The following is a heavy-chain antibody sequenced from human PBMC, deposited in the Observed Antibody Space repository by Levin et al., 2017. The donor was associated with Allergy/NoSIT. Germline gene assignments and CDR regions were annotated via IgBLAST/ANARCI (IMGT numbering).Heavy chain of an antibody. V-gene: IGHV4-31*03. CDR2: IYYSGST. Sequence: SQTLSLTCTVSGGSISSGGYYWSWIRQHPGKGLEWIGYIYYSGSTYYNPSLKSRVTISVDTSKNQFSLKLSSVTAADTAVYYCASSAPYYYDSSGYRGYFDYWGQGTLVTVSS. J-gene: IGHJ4*02. CDR1: GGSISSGGYY. D-gene: IGHD3-22*01. CDR3: ASSAPYYYDSSGYRGYFDY.